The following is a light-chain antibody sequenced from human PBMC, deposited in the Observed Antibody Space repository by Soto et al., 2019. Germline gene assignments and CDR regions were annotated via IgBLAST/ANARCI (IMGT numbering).Light chain of an antibody. CDR1: QSISSY. Sequence: DIHMTQSPSSLSASVGDRVTITCRASQSISSYLNWYQQKPGKAPKLLIYAASSLQSGVPSRFSGSGSGTDFTLTISSLQPEDFATYYCQQSYSIPWTFGQGTKVDIK. CDR3: QQSYSIPWT. J-gene: IGKJ1*01. V-gene: IGKV1-39*01. CDR2: AAS.